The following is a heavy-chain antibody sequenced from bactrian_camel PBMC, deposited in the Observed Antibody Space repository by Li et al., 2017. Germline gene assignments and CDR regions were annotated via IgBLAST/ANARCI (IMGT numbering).Heavy chain of an antibody. CDR2: IESTGTT. D-gene: IGHD2*01. Sequence: VQLVESGGGSVQAGGSLRLSCAGSGHGFSAHCVAWFRQAPGEERDGVAAIESTGTTSYADSVKGRFTISLGNAKNTVTLQMNTLKPEDTGMYYCAADLKSRGSWYYRRAVDFDYWGLGTQVTVS. V-gene: IGHV3S53*01. CDR1: GHGFSAHC. CDR3: AADLKSRGSWYYRRAVDFDY. J-gene: IGHJ4*01.